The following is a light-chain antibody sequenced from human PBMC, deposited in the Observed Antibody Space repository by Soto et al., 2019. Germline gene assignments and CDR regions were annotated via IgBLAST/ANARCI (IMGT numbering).Light chain of an antibody. CDR3: QQRTDWPT. J-gene: IGKJ4*01. V-gene: IGKV3-11*01. Sequence: EIVLTQSPATLSLSPGESATLSCRASQSISHFLAWYQQKPGQAPRLLIYDTSSRATGIPGRFSGSAFATDFTLTIDSLEPDVFAVYYCQQRTDWPTFGGGNRV. CDR1: QSISHF. CDR2: DTS.